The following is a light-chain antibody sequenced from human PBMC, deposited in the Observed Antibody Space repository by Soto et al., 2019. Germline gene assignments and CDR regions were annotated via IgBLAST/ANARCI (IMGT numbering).Light chain of an antibody. CDR2: EVS. Sequence: QYVLTQPASVSGSPGQTITIYCTGTSSDVGSYNLVSWYQQHPGKAPKLMIYEVSKRPSGVSNRFSGSKSGNTASLTISGLQAEDEADYYCCSYAGSSTHVLFGGGTKLTVL. CDR3: CSYAGSSTHVL. CDR1: SSDVGSYNL. J-gene: IGLJ2*01. V-gene: IGLV2-23*02.